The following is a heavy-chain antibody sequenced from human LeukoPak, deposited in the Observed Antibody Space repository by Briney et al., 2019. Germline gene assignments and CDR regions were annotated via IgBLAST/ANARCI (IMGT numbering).Heavy chain of an antibody. V-gene: IGHV3-23*01. J-gene: IGHJ4*02. CDR3: AKHSGSYFIYYIDS. CDR1: GFTFSSYG. Sequence: TGGSLRLSCAASGFTFSSYGLSWVCQAPGKGLEWVSTISGSAYNSYYADSVKGRFTISRDNSANTLYLQMDNLRAEDPALYYCAKHSGSYFIYYIDSWGQGTLVTVSS. D-gene: IGHD1-26*01. CDR2: ISGSAYNS.